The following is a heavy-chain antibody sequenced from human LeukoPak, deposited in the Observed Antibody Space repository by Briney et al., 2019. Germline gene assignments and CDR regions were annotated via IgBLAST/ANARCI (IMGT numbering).Heavy chain of an antibody. V-gene: IGHV3-66*01. D-gene: IGHD5-18*01. Sequence: GGSLRRSCEASGFTVSSNYMSWVRQAPGKGLEWVSVIYSGGSTYYADSVKGRFTISRDNSKNTLYLQMNSLRAEDTAVYYCAKDRYSYGYYYYYYMDVWGKGTTVTVSS. CDR2: IYSGGST. J-gene: IGHJ6*03. CDR1: GFTVSSNY. CDR3: AKDRYSYGYYYYYYMDV.